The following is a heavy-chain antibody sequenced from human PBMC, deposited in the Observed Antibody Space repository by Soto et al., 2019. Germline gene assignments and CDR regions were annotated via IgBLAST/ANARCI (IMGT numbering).Heavy chain of an antibody. V-gene: IGHV3-30-3*01. CDR3: SSPDSDIVVVPAAPTDYYGMDV. CDR1: GFTFSSYA. Sequence: QVQLVESGGGVVQPGRSLRLSCAASGFTFSSYAMHWVRQAPGKGLEWVAVISYDGSNKYYADSVKGRFTISRDNSKNTLYLQMNSLRAEDTAVYYCSSPDSDIVVVPAAPTDYYGMDVWGQGTTVTVSS. D-gene: IGHD2-2*01. J-gene: IGHJ6*02. CDR2: ISYDGSNK.